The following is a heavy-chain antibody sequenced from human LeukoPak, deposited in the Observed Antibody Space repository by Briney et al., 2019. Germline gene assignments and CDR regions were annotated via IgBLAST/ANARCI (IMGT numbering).Heavy chain of an antibody. CDR3: TRSPYYDSSGYYYDFDY. CDR2: IRSKAYGGTT. J-gene: IGHJ4*02. CDR1: GFTFGDYA. D-gene: IGHD3-22*01. Sequence: GGSLRLSCTASGFTFGDYAMSWVRQAPGKGLEWVGFIRSKAYGGTTEYAASVRGRFTISRDDSKSIAYLQMNSLKTEDTAVYYCTRSPYYDSSGYYYDFDYWGQGTLVTVSS. V-gene: IGHV3-49*04.